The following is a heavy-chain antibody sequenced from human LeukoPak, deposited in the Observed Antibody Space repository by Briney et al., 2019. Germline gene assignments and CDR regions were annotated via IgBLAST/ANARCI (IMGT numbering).Heavy chain of an antibody. CDR1: GGSISSGDYY. V-gene: IGHV4-30-4*08. CDR2: IYYSGST. J-gene: IGHJ5*02. D-gene: IGHD3-22*01. Sequence: SETLSLTCTVSGGSISSGDYYWSWIRQPPGKGLEWIGYIYYSGSTYYNPSLKSRVTISVDTSKNQFSLKLSSVTAADTAVYYCASIDSSGYYFLDPWGQGTLVTVSS. CDR3: ASIDSSGYYFLDP.